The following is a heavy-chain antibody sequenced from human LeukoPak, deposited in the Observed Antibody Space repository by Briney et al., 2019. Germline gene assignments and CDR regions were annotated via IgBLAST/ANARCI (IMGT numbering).Heavy chain of an antibody. V-gene: IGHV3-30*01. CDR2: ISYDGSNK. J-gene: IGHJ4*02. CDR1: GFTFSSYA. Sequence: GRSLRLSCAASGFTFSSYAMHWVRQAPGKGLEGVAVISYDGSNKYYADSVKGRFTISRDNSKNTLYLQMNSLRAEDTAVYYCARENSGSYREFDYWGQGTLVTVSS. CDR3: ARENSGSYREFDY. D-gene: IGHD1-26*01.